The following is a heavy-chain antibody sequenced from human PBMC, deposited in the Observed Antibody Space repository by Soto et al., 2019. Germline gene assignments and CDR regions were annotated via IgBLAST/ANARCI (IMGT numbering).Heavy chain of an antibody. D-gene: IGHD1-1*01. J-gene: IGHJ4*02. CDR3: ARERGAYKYFDY. Sequence: QVQLVQSGAEVKKPGASVKVSCKVSGYMFASYGISWARQAPGQGLEWMGWINTYNGNINYAQKFQGRVTMTTDTSTSTAYMELRGLGSDDTAQYYCARERGAYKYFDYWGQGTLVTVSS. CDR1: GYMFASYG. V-gene: IGHV1-18*01. CDR2: INTYNGNI.